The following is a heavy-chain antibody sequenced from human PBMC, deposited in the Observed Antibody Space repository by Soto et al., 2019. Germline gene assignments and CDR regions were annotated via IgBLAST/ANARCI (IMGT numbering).Heavy chain of an antibody. V-gene: IGHV1-24*01. Sequence: ASVKVSCKVSGYTLTELSMHWVRQAPGKGLEWMGGFDPEDGETIYAQKFQGRVTMTEDTSTDTAYMELSSLRSEDTAVYYCATVQGSIVVVPAAQGATWFDPWGQGTLVTVSS. CDR1: GYTLTELS. CDR2: FDPEDGET. D-gene: IGHD2-2*01. CDR3: ATVQGSIVVVPAAQGATWFDP. J-gene: IGHJ5*02.